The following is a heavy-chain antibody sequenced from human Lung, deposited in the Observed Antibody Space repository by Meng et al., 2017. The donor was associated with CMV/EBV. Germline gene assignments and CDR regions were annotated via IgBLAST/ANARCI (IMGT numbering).Heavy chain of an antibody. CDR2: FYNSGTI. J-gene: IGHJ4*02. V-gene: IGHV4-59*01. D-gene: IGHD3-3*01. CDR1: GGSINPYF. CDR3: ARGGERNTILGY. Sequence: QVQLQESGPGRVKPSETLSLTCTVSGGSINPYFWNWIRQPPGKGLEWIGYFYNSGTIDYNSSLKSRATISIDTSKNQFSLKLRSVTPADTAVYYCARGGERNTILGYWGPGTMVTVSA.